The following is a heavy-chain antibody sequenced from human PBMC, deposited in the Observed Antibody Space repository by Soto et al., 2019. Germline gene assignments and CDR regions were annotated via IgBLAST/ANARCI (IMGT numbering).Heavy chain of an antibody. V-gene: IGHV3-23*01. CDR1: GFTFSNYA. J-gene: IGHJ4*02. Sequence: EVQLLESGGGLVQPGGSLRLSCAASGFTFSNYAMSWVRQAPGKGLEWVSAVSISGGSTYYADSVKGRFTISRDNSKNTLRLQLNSLRAEDTAIYYCAKSVGIGCTGRSCYSFDYWGQGTLVTVSS. CDR2: VSISGGST. D-gene: IGHD2-15*01. CDR3: AKSVGIGCTGRSCYSFDY.